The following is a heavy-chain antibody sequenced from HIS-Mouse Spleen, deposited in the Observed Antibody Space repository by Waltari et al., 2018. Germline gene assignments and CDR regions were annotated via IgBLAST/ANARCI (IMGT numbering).Heavy chain of an antibody. CDR3: AREIPYSSSWYDWYFDL. Sequence: QLQLQESGPGLVKPSETLSLPCPSSGGSISSISYYWGWIRQPPGKGLEWIGSIYYSGSTYYNPSLKSRVTISVDTSKNQFSLKLSSVTAADTAVYYCAREIPYSSSWYDWYFDLWGRGTLVTVSS. J-gene: IGHJ2*01. CDR1: GGSISSISYY. CDR2: IYYSGST. D-gene: IGHD6-13*01. V-gene: IGHV4-39*07.